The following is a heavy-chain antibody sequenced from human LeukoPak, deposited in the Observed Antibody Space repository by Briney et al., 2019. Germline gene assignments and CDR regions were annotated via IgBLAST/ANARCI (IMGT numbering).Heavy chain of an antibody. Sequence: GGSLRLSCAASGFTFSSYSMNWVRQAPGKGLEWVSSISSSSSHIYYTDSVKGRFTISRDNAKTSLNLQVNSLRAEDTAVYYCARGDKSSGWYFLDYWGRGTLVTVSS. V-gene: IGHV3-21*01. CDR1: GFTFSSYS. J-gene: IGHJ4*02. D-gene: IGHD6-19*01. CDR2: ISSSSSHI. CDR3: ARGDKSSGWYFLDY.